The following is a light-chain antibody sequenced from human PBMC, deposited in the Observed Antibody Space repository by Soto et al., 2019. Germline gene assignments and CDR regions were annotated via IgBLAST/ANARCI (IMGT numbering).Light chain of an antibody. CDR3: QQYNSDPCT. CDR2: GAS. V-gene: IGKV1-6*01. J-gene: IGKJ4*01. CDR1: QGIGNA. Sequence: AIQMTQSPSSLSASVGDTVTITCRASQGIGNALGWYQQKPGKSPNVLIYGASNLQAGVPSRFSGSGSGTDFTLTISSLQPEDSATYYCQQYNSDPCTFGERPKVDIK.